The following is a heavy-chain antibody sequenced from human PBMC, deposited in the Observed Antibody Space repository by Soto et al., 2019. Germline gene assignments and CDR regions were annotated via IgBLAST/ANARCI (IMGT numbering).Heavy chain of an antibody. V-gene: IGHV3-30*18. Sequence: GGSLRLSCAASGFTFSSYGMHWVRQAPGKGLEWVAVISYDGSNKYYADSVKGRFTISRDNSKNTLYLQMNSLRAEDTAVYYCAKVRLVGFGELDYWGQGTLVTVSS. D-gene: IGHD3-10*01. CDR3: AKVRLVGFGELDY. J-gene: IGHJ4*02. CDR2: ISYDGSNK. CDR1: GFTFSSYG.